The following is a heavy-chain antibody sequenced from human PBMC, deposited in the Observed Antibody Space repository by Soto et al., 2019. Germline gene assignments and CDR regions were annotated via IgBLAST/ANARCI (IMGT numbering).Heavy chain of an antibody. CDR2: IYPGDSDT. CDR3: ARANCSSTSCYSWSNYYYYMGV. V-gene: IGHV5-51*01. D-gene: IGHD2-2*01. Sequence: PGESLKISGKRSGYSLTSYWIGWVRQMPGKGLEWMGIIYPGDSDTRYSPSFQGQVTISADKSISTAYLQWSSLKASDTAMYYCARANCSSTSCYSWSNYYYYMGVWGKGTTVTVSS. J-gene: IGHJ6*03. CDR1: GYSLTSYW.